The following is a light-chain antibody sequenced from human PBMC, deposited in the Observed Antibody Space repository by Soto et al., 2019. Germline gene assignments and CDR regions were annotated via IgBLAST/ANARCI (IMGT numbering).Light chain of an antibody. CDR3: QSYDSSNQV. CDR2: EDN. V-gene: IGLV6-57*04. Sequence: FMLTQPHSVSESAGKTVTISCTRSSGSIASNYVQWYQQRPGSAPTTVIYEDNQRPSGVPDRFSGSIDSSSNSASLTISGLKTEDEADYYCQSYDSSNQVFGGGTKLTVL. J-gene: IGLJ2*01. CDR1: SGSIASNY.